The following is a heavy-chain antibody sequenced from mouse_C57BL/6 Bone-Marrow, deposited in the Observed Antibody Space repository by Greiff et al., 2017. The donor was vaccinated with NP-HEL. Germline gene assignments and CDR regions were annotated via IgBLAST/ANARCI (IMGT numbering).Heavy chain of an antibody. CDR3: ARSDDYRLFDY. Sequence: QVQLQQSGAELANPGASVTLSCKASGYTFTSYCLPFVHQRPVPVLAFIFYLPPRRCYTKYNQKFKDKATLTADKSSSTAYMQLSSLTYEDSAVYYCARSDDYRLFDYWGQGTTLTVSS. D-gene: IGHD2-4*01. J-gene: IGHJ2*01. CDR1: GYTFTSYC. V-gene: IGHV1-7*01. CDR2: LPPRRCYT.